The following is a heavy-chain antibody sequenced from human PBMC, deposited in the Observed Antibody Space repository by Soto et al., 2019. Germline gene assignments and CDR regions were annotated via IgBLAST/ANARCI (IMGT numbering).Heavy chain of an antibody. CDR1: GFTFSSYA. J-gene: IGHJ6*02. V-gene: IGHV3-23*01. D-gene: IGHD3-10*01. Sequence: GGSLRLSCAASGFTFSSYAMNWVRQAPGKGLEWVSAISGSGGSTYYADSVKGRFTISRDNSKNTLYLQMNSLRAEDTAVYYCAKALTWKESYTAYYYYGMDVWGQGTTVTVSS. CDR2: ISGSGGST. CDR3: AKALTWKESYTAYYYYGMDV.